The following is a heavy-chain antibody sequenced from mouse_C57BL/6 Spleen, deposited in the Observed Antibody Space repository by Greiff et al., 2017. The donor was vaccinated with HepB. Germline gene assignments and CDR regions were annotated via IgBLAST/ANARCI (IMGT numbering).Heavy chain of an antibody. J-gene: IGHJ3*01. Sequence: VQLKESGPGLVKPSQSLSLTCSVTGYSITSGYYWNWIRQFPGNKLEWMGYISYDGSNNYNPSLKNRISITRDTSKNQFFLKLNSVTTEDTATYYCVREGYDYDGFAYWGQGTLVTVSA. D-gene: IGHD2-4*01. CDR1: GYSITSGYY. CDR2: ISYDGSN. CDR3: VREGYDYDGFAY. V-gene: IGHV3-6*01.